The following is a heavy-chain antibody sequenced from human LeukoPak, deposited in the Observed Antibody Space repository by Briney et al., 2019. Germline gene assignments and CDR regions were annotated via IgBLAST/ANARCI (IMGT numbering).Heavy chain of an antibody. V-gene: IGHV1-2*02. CDR1: GYTFTGYY. D-gene: IGHD4-17*01. CDR3: ARSDYGDYPVTWGYYNMDV. Sequence: ASVKDSSKASGYTFTGYYMHWVRQAPGQGLEWMGWINPNSGGTNYAQKFQGRVTMTRDTSISTAYMELSRLRSDDTAVYYCARSDYGDYPVTWGYYNMDVWGKGTTVSVSS. J-gene: IGHJ6*03. CDR2: INPNSGGT.